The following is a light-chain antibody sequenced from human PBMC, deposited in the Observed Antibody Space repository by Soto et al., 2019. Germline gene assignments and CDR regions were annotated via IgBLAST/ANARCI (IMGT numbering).Light chain of an antibody. J-gene: IGKJ4*01. CDR3: QQYDTYPLT. Sequence: DIQMTQSPSTLSASIGDRVTITCRVSQSISTFLAWYQQKPGKAPQILIYDASKLEPGVPSRLSGGGSGTQFTLTISSLQPDDFATYYCQQYDTYPLTFGGGTKVDIK. V-gene: IGKV1-5*01. CDR1: QSISTF. CDR2: DAS.